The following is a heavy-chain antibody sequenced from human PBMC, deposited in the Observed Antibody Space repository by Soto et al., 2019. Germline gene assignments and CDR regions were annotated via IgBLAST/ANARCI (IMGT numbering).Heavy chain of an antibody. CDR2: ITHSSDGS. J-gene: IGHJ4*02. CDR3: ARGGPRDGYRDLDY. V-gene: IGHV3-23*01. Sequence: EVQLLESGGDLVQPGGSLRLSCAASGFTFPTYAMTWVRRAPGKGLEWVSTITHSSDGSYYADSVMGRFTISRDKSKNTLYLQMSGLRAADTAVYYCARGGPRDGYRDLDYWGQGTQVTVSS. CDR1: GFTFPTYA. D-gene: IGHD5-18*01.